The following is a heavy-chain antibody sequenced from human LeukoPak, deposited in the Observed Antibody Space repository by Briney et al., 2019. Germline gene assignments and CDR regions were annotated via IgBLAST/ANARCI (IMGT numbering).Heavy chain of an antibody. V-gene: IGHV3-7*01. D-gene: IGHD3-22*01. CDR1: GFTFSSYW. CDR3: ARGRTYYYDRSGYSVLDN. Sequence: GSLRLSCAASGFTFSSYWMSWARQAPGKGLEWVANIKQDGSEKYYVDSVKGRFPISREIPKNSMYLQMNSLRAEDTAVYYCARGRTYYYDRSGYSVLDNWGQGTLVTVSS. J-gene: IGHJ4*02. CDR2: IKQDGSEK.